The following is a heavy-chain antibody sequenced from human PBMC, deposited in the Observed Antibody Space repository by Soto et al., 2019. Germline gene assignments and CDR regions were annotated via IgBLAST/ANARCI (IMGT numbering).Heavy chain of an antibody. CDR3: ARNKALSGSSYGYYFDY. CDR2: IYYTGSA. CDR1: GGSISSSSYY. J-gene: IGHJ4*02. V-gene: IGHV4-39*01. Sequence: PSETLSLTCTVSGGSISSSSYYWAWIRQPPGKGLEWIGSIYYTGSAYYNPSLKSRVTISVDTSKNQFSLKLSSVTAAGTAVYYCARNKALSGSSYGYYFDYWGQGALVTVSS. D-gene: IGHD5-18*01.